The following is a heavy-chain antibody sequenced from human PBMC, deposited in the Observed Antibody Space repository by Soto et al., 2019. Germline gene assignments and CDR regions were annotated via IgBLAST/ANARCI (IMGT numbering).Heavy chain of an antibody. CDR2: ISSSGSTI. D-gene: IGHD2-2*01. V-gene: IGHV3-11*01. J-gene: IGHJ3*02. Sequence: PGGSLRLSCAASGFTFSDYYMSWIRQAPGKGLEWVSYISSSGSTIYYADSVKGRVTISRDNAKNSLYLQMNSMRAEYTAVYYCAIDTYQLLYAFDIWGQGTMVTVSS. CDR1: GFTFSDYY. CDR3: AIDTYQLLYAFDI.